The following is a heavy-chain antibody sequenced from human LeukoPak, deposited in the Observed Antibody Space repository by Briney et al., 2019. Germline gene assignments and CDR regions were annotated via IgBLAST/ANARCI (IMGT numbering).Heavy chain of an antibody. CDR1: GGSISSYY. J-gene: IGHJ6*03. V-gene: IGHV4-4*07. CDR3: ARVEGIAAVGQGYYYYYLGV. Sequence: SETLSLTCTVSGGSISSYYWSWIRQPAGKGLEWIGRIYTSGSTNYNPSLKSRVTMSVDTSKNQFSLKLSSVTAADTAVYYCARVEGIAAVGQGYYYYYLGVWGKGTPVTVSS. CDR2: IYTSGST. D-gene: IGHD6-13*01.